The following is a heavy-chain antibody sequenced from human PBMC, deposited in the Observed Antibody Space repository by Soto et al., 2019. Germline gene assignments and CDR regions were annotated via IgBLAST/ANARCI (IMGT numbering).Heavy chain of an antibody. CDR3: ARDFYFNDYGGNSAY. D-gene: IGHD4-17*01. Sequence: WGSLRLSCAASGFTFSSYSMNWVRQAPGKGLEWVSSISSSSSYIYYADSVKGRFTISRDNAKNSLYLQMNSLRAEDTAVYYCARDFYFNDYGGNSAYWGQGTLVTVSS. J-gene: IGHJ4*02. CDR1: GFTFSSYS. CDR2: ISSSSSYI. V-gene: IGHV3-21*01.